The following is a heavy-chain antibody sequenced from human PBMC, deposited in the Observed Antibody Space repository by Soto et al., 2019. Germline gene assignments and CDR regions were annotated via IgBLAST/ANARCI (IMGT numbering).Heavy chain of an antibody. V-gene: IGHV1-46*01. Sequence: ASVKVSCKASGYTFTSYYMHWVRQAPGQGLEWMGIINPSGGSTSYAQKFQGRVTMTRDTSTSTVYMELNSLRPEDTALYYCAKDLFDSTGSRYYYAMDVWGQGTTVTVSS. D-gene: IGHD3-22*01. CDR2: INPSGGST. CDR1: GYTFTSYY. CDR3: AKDLFDSTGSRYYYAMDV. J-gene: IGHJ6*02.